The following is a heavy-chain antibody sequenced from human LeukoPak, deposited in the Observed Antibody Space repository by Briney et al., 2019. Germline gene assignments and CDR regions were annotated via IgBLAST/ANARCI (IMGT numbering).Heavy chain of an antibody. CDR3: ARGGLTVAEATTSWYLDY. CDR1: GFTFSIYG. D-gene: IGHD1-26*01. V-gene: IGHV3-33*01. Sequence: SGGSLRLSCAASGFTFSIYGTHWVRQAQGKGLEWVALTWYDGSNKNYADSVKGRFTISRDNSKNTLFLQMSSLRGEDTAVYYCARGGLTVAEATTSWYLDYWGQGTLVTVSS. CDR2: TWYDGSNK. J-gene: IGHJ4*02.